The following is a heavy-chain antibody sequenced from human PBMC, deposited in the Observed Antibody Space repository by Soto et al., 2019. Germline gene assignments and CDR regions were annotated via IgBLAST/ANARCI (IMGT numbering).Heavy chain of an antibody. V-gene: IGHV1-18*01. D-gene: IGHD2-8*01. CDR2: ISAYNRNT. J-gene: IGHJ6*03. CDR1: GYTFTSYG. Sequence: QVQLVQSGAEVKKPGASVKVSCKASGYTFTSYGISWVRQAPGQGLEWMGWISAYNRNTNYAQKLQGRVTMTTDTSTSTAYMELRSLRSDDTAVYYCARGFYLNRVGYWTNGVCPHYYYYYYMDVWGKGTTVTVSS. CDR3: ARGFYLNRVGYWTNGVCPHYYYYYYMDV.